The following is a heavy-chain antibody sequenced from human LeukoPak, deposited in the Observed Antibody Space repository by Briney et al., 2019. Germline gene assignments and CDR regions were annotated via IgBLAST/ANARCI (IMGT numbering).Heavy chain of an antibody. CDR2: IKQDGSEK. CDR3: ARIEAGTKYYYYYYMDV. J-gene: IGHJ6*03. V-gene: IGHV3-7*01. CDR1: GFTFSSYW. D-gene: IGHD6-13*01. Sequence: PGGSLRLSCAASGFTFSSYWMSWVRQAPGKGLEWVANIKQDGSEKYYVDSVKGRFTISRDNSKNTLYLQVNSLRAEDTAVYYCARIEAGTKYYYYYYMDVWGKGTTVTISS.